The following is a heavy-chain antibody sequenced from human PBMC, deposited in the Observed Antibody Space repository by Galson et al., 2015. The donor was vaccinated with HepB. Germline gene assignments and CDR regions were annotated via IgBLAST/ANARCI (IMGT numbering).Heavy chain of an antibody. V-gene: IGHV3-23*01. CDR3: ARQLGYCSDGNCYFDY. J-gene: IGHJ4*02. D-gene: IGHD2-15*01. Sequence: SLRLSCAASGFTFSSYAMSWVRQAPGKGLEWVSAISSSGGATYYADSVKGRFTVSRDNSRHTLYLQMDSLRVEDTAVYHCARQLGYCSDGNCYFDYWGQGALVTVSS. CDR2: ISSSGGAT. CDR1: GFTFSSYA.